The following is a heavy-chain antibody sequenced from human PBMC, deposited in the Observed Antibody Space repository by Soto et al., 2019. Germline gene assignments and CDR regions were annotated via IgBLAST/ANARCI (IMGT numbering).Heavy chain of an antibody. CDR2: MFTDVGTT. D-gene: IGHD5-12*01. J-gene: IGHJ4*02. Sequence: GGSLRLSCAASGFSFSGFWMHWVRQAPGKGLVWVSRMFTDVGTTYYADSVKGRFTISRDNAKSTLYLQMNSLRDEDTAVYYCVRGNTGYGNFGSWGQGTLVTVSS. CDR3: VRGNTGYGNFGS. CDR1: GFSFSGFW. V-gene: IGHV3-74*01.